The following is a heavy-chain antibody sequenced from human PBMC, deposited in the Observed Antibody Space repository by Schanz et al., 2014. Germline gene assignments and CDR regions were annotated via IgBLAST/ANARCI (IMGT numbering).Heavy chain of an antibody. Sequence: VQLVESGGGLVQPGRSLRLSCAASGFTFSDYYMSWIRQAPGKGLEWVSYISGTTTYTNYADSVKGRFTISRDNAKNSLYLQMNSLRAEDTAVYYCAKARRKSNCSGGRCFHYSYYGMDVWGQGTTVTVSS. D-gene: IGHD2-15*01. J-gene: IGHJ6*02. V-gene: IGHV3-11*05. CDR2: ISGTTTYT. CDR3: AKARRKSNCSGGRCFHYSYYGMDV. CDR1: GFTFSDYY.